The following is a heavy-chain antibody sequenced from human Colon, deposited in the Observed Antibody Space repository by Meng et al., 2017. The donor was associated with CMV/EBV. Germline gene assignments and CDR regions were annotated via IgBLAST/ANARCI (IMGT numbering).Heavy chain of an antibody. Sequence: GEYLKISCAASGFAFASYAMNWVRQAPGKGLEWVSDISGSGRVTYYADSVKGRFTISRDNSKNTLYLQMDSLRAEDTAVYYCAKPYSSGWVYFDYWGQGTLVTVSS. CDR2: ISGSGRVT. CDR1: GFAFASYA. CDR3: AKPYSSGWVYFDY. V-gene: IGHV3-23*01. J-gene: IGHJ4*02. D-gene: IGHD6-19*01.